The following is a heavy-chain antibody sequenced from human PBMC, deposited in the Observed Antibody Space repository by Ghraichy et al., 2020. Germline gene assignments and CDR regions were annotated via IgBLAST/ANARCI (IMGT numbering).Heavy chain of an antibody. D-gene: IGHD3-22*01. Sequence: SQTLSLTCTVSGGSISSYYWSWIRQPAGKGLEWIGRIYTSGSTNYNPSLKSRVTMSVDTSKNQFSLKLSSVTAADTAVYYCAREVGAYYYDSSGAYYFDYWGQGTLVTVSS. V-gene: IGHV4-4*07. CDR2: IYTSGST. CDR1: GGSISSYY. CDR3: AREVGAYYYDSSGAYYFDY. J-gene: IGHJ4*02.